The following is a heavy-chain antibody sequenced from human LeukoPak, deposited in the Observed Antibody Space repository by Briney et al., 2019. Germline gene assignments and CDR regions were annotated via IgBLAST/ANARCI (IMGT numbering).Heavy chain of an antibody. D-gene: IGHD3-9*01. CDR3: ARGYDILTGTRWFAP. CDR2: ISAYNGNT. CDR1: GYSLTSYV. V-gene: IGHV1-18*01. Sequence: GASVKVSRKASGYSLTSYVICWVRQAPEQGLEGMGWISAYNGNTNYAQKLQGSVTMTTDTSTSTAYMELRSLRSYDTAVYYWARGYDILTGTRWFAPWGQGALVTVSS. J-gene: IGHJ5*02.